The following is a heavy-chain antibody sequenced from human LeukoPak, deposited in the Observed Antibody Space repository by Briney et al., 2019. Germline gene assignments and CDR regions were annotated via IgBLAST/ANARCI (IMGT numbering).Heavy chain of an antibody. V-gene: IGHV3-48*04. CDR1: GFTFSSYG. CDR3: ASWVLWFGEPIDY. Sequence: GGSLRLSCAASGFTFSSYGMTWVRQAPGKGLEWVSYISSSGSTIYYADSVKGRFTISRDNAKNSLYLQMNSLRAEDTAVYYCASWVLWFGEPIDYWGQGTLVTVSS. D-gene: IGHD3-10*01. CDR2: ISSSGSTI. J-gene: IGHJ4*02.